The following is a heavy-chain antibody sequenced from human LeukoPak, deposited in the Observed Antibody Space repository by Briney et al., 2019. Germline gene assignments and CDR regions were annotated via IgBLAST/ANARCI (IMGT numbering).Heavy chain of an antibody. J-gene: IGHJ4*02. CDR1: GGSISSGGYY. CDR3: ARDSGSSGWYDY. Sequence: PSETLSLTCTVSGGSISSGGYYWSWIRQHPGKGLEWIGYIYYSGSTYYNPSPKSRVTISVDTSKNQFSLKLSSVTAADTAVYYCARDSGSSGWYDYWGQGTLVTVSS. D-gene: IGHD6-19*01. CDR2: IYYSGST. V-gene: IGHV4-31*03.